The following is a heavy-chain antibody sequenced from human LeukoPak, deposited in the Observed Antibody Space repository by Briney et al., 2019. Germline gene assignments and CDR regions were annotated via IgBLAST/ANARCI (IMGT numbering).Heavy chain of an antibody. CDR3: ARGPPIVVVTQYFQH. V-gene: IGHV1-69*13. Sequence: SVKVSRKASGGTFSSYAISWVRQAPGQGLEWMGGIIPIFGTANYAQKFQGRVTITADESTSTAYMELSSLRSEDTAVYYCARGPPIVVVTQYFQHWGQGTLVTVSS. CDR1: GGTFSSYA. CDR2: IIPIFGTA. J-gene: IGHJ1*01. D-gene: IGHD3-22*01.